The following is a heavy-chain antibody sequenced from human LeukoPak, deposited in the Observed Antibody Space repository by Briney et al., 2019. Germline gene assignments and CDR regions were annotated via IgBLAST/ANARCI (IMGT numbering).Heavy chain of an antibody. CDR1: GFTFSNHW. CDR3: ARGGSDTAMAHDY. D-gene: IGHD5-18*01. Sequence: PGGSLRLSCAASGFTFSNHWMHWVRQAPGKGLMWGSRINRGGSRTDYADSVKGRFTISRDDAKNTLYLQLNSLRAEDTAVYFCARGGSDTAMAHDYWGQGTLVTVSS. V-gene: IGHV3-74*01. J-gene: IGHJ4*02. CDR2: INRGGSRT.